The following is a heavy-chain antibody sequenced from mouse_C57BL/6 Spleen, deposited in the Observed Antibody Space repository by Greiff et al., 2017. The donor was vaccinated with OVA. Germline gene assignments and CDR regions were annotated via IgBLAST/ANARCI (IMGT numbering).Heavy chain of an antibody. Sequence: VHVKQSGPELVKPGASVKISCKASGYSFTGYYMNWVKQSPEKSLEWIGEINPSTGGTTYNQKFKAKATLTVDKSSSTAYMQLKSLTSEDSAVYYCARKGYYGNYHYWGQGTTLTVSS. CDR3: ARKGYYGNYHY. CDR1: GYSFTGYY. J-gene: IGHJ2*01. V-gene: IGHV1-42*01. D-gene: IGHD2-1*01. CDR2: INPSTGGT.